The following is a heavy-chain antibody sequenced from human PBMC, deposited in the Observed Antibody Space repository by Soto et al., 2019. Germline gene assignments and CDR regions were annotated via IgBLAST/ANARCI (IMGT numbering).Heavy chain of an antibody. CDR1: GFTFSSYA. V-gene: IGHV3-23*01. CDR3: SLNWNHVFAPSYYYYGMDV. CDR2: ISGSGGST. D-gene: IGHD1-1*01. J-gene: IGHJ6*02. Sequence: SLRLSCAASGFTFSSYAMSWVRQAPGKGLEWVSAISGSGGSTYYADSVKGRFTISRDNSKNTLYLQMNSLRAEDTAVYYCSLNWNHVFAPSYYYYGMDVWGQGTTVTVSS.